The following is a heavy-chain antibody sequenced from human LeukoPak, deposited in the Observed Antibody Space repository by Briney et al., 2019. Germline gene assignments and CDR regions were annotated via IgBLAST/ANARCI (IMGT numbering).Heavy chain of an antibody. V-gene: IGHV3-49*04. CDR1: GFTFGDYA. D-gene: IGHD3-10*01. Sequence: PGGSLRLSCTASGFTFGDYATSWVRQAPGKGLEWVGFIRSKAYGGTTEYAASVKGRFTISRDDSKSIAYLQMNSLKTEDTAVYYCTRDGSGSYWFDPWGQGTLVTVSS. CDR2: IRSKAYGGTT. J-gene: IGHJ5*02. CDR3: TRDGSGSYWFDP.